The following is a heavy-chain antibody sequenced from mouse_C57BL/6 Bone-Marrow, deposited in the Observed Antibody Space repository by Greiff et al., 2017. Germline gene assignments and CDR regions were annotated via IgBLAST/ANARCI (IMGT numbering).Heavy chain of an antibody. CDR3: AREGVITTVVAPDY. J-gene: IGHJ2*01. D-gene: IGHD1-1*01. V-gene: IGHV1-59*01. CDR2: IDPSDSYT. Sequence: VQLQQPGAELVRPGTSVKLSCKASGYTFTSYWMHWVKQRPGQGLEWIGVIDPSDSYTNYNQKFKGKATLTVDTSSSTAYMQLSSLTSEDSAVYYCAREGVITTVVAPDYWGQGTTLTVSS. CDR1: GYTFTSYW.